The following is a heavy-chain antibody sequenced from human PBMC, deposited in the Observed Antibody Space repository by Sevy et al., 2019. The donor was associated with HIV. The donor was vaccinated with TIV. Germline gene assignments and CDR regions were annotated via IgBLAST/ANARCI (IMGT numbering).Heavy chain of an antibody. CDR2: IRSKAYGGTT. Sequence: GGSLRLSCTASVFTFGDYAMSWFRQAPGKGLEWVGFIRSKAYGGTTEYAASVKGRFTISRDDSKSIAYLQMNSLKTEDTAVYYCTRWRFGGELTDYWGQGTLVTVSS. V-gene: IGHV3-49*03. CDR3: TRWRFGGELTDY. CDR1: VFTFGDYA. J-gene: IGHJ4*02. D-gene: IGHD3-16*01.